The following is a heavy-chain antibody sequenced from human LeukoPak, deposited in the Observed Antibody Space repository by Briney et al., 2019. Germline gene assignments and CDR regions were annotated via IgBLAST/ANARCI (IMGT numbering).Heavy chain of an antibody. D-gene: IGHD1-7*01. CDR3: ARHEWGVTGTSFDP. CDR2: IYYSGST. J-gene: IGHJ5*02. Sequence: SETLSLTCIVSGGSISSGTYYWGWIRQPPGKGLEWIGSIYYSGSTYYNPSLKSRVTISVDTSKNQFSLKLSSVTAADTAVYYCARHEWGVTGTSFDPWGQGTLVTVSS. CDR1: GGSISSGTYY. V-gene: IGHV4-39*01.